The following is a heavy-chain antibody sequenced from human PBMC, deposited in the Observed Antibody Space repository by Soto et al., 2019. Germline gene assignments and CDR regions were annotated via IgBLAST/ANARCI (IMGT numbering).Heavy chain of an antibody. D-gene: IGHD6-6*01. CDR2: FDPEDGET. V-gene: IGHV1-24*01. Sequence: ASVKVSCKASGSTLTELAMHCVRQAPGKGLEWMGGFDPEDGETIYAQKFQGRVTMTEDTSTDTAYMELSSLRSEDTAVYYCATASSVAARLGFYWGQGTLVTVSS. J-gene: IGHJ4*02. CDR3: ATASSVAARLGFY. CDR1: GSTLTELA.